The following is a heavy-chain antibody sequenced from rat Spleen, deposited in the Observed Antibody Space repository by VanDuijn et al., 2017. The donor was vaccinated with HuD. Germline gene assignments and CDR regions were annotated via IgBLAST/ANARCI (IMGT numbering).Heavy chain of an antibody. CDR3: TSPFRWFAY. V-gene: IGHV2-15*01. Sequence: QVQLKESGPGLVKPSETLSLTCTVSGFSLTSYHVSWVRQPPGKGLEWMGVIWGDGSTAYNSVLKSRLSISRDTSKSQVFLKMNSLQTEDTAIYFCTSPFRWFAYWGQGTLVTVSS. J-gene: IGHJ3*01. CDR1: GFSLTSYH. CDR2: IWGDGST.